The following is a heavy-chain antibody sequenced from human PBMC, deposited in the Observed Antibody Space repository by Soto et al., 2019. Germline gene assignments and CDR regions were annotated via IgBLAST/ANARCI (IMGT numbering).Heavy chain of an antibody. CDR3: ARDRSIAARPVNYYYYYGMDV. D-gene: IGHD6-6*01. CDR1: GGSISSGDYY. J-gene: IGHJ6*02. CDR2: IYYSGST. Sequence: PSETLSLTCTVSGGSISSGDYYWSWIRQPPGKGLEWIGYIYYSGSTYYNPSLKSRVTISVDTSKNQFSLKLSSVTAADTAVYYCARDRSIAARPVNYYYYYGMDVWGQGTTVTVSS. V-gene: IGHV4-30-4*01.